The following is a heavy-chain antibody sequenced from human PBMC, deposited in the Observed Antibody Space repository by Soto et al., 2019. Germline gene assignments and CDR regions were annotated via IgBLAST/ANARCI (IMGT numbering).Heavy chain of an antibody. CDR3: AREVDYYGSGRAFDI. CDR2: ISSSSSYI. Sequence: GGSLRLSCAASGFTFSSYSMNWVRQAPGKGLEWVSSISSSSSYIYYADSVKGRFTISRDNAKNSLYLQMNSRRAEDTAVYYCAREVDYYGSGRAFDIWGQGTMVTVSS. J-gene: IGHJ3*02. CDR1: GFTFSSYS. V-gene: IGHV3-21*01. D-gene: IGHD3-10*01.